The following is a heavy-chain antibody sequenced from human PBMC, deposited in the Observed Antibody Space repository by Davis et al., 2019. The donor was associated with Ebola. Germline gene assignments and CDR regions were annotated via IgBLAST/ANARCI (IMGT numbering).Heavy chain of an antibody. Sequence: SETLSLTCAVYGGSFSGYYWSWFRQPPGKGLEWIGEINHSGSTNYNPSLKSRVTISVDTYKNKFSLKLSSVTGADTAVYYCARGRDFLRGWGQGTLVTVSS. V-gene: IGHV4-34*01. J-gene: IGHJ4*02. CDR1: GGSFSGYY. CDR3: ARGRDFLRG. CDR2: INHSGST. D-gene: IGHD3-3*01.